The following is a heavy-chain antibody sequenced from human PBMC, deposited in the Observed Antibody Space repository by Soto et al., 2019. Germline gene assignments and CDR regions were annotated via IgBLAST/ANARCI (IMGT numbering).Heavy chain of an antibody. CDR2: IYDSGST. CDR3: ARGTKYYYQGMDV. Sequence: SETLSLTCTVSGDSINNYYCTWSRQPPGKGLEWIGYIYDSGSTSYNPSLKSRLTISVDTSKNQFSLRLKSVTAADTAVYYCARGTKYYYQGMDVWGQGTTVTVS. CDR1: GDSINNYY. V-gene: IGHV4-59*01. J-gene: IGHJ6*02.